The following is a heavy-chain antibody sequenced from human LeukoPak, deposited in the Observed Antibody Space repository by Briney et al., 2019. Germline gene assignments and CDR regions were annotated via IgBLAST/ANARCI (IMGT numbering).Heavy chain of an antibody. Sequence: SETLSLTCTVSGYSISSGYYWGWIRQPPGKGLEWIGSIYHSGSTYYNPSLKSRVTISIDTSKDQFSLKLSSVTAADTAVYYCARETSGQGYFQYWGQSTLVTVSS. D-gene: IGHD3-3*01. V-gene: IGHV4-38-2*02. J-gene: IGHJ1*01. CDR1: GYSISSGYY. CDR2: IYHSGST. CDR3: ARETSGQGYFQY.